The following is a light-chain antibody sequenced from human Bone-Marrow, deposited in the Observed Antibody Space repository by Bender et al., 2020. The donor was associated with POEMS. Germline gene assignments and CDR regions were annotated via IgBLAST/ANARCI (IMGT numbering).Light chain of an antibody. V-gene: IGLV6-57*03. CDR1: SGDIANNY. J-gene: IGLJ2*01. CDR3: QSYDDKRLI. Sequence: FLLTQPHSVSESPGKTVTISCTRDSGDIANNYVQWYQQRPGSVPTTVIYDDDQRPSGVPDRFSGSVDSSTNSASLTISGLKAEDEADYYCQSYDDKRLIFGGGTKLTVL. CDR2: DDD.